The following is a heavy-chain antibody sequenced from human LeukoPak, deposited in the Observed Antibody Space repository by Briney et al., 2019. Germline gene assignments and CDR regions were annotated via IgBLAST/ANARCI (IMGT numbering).Heavy chain of an antibody. J-gene: IGHJ6*02. CDR1: GGSISSSSYY. D-gene: IGHD3-16*01. CDR2: IYYSGST. CDR3: VHGGSYYYYGMDV. Sequence: SETLSLTCTVSGGSISSSSYYWGWIRQPPGKGLEWIGSIYYSGSTYYNPSLKSRVTISVDTSKNQFSLKLSSVTAADTAVYYCVHGGSYYYYGMDVWAKGPRSPSP. V-gene: IGHV4-39*01.